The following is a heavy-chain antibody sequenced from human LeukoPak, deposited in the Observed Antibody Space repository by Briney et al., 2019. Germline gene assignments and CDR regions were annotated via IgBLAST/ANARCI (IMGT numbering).Heavy chain of an antibody. V-gene: IGHV1-2*02. D-gene: IGHD3-16*01. J-gene: IGHJ4*02. Sequence: GASVKVSCKASGDTFTGYYLHWVRKAPGQGLEWVGWINPNSGGTTSAQRFQGRVTMTRDTSSSTAYMELRRLRSDDTATYYCAKTHVSRLRSLEFDSWGQGTLVTVSS. CDR2: INPNSGGT. CDR3: AKTHVSRLRSLEFDS. CDR1: GDTFTGYY.